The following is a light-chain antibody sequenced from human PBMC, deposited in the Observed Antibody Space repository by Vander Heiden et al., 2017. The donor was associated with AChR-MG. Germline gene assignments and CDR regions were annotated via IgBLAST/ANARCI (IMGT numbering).Light chain of an antibody. CDR3: HHRSNEGFT. J-gene: IGKJ4*01. Sequence: EIVLTQSPATLSLSPGERATLSCRASQSVSSYLAWYQQKPGQAPRLLIYDASNRATGIPARFSGSGSGTDFTLTISSLEPEDFAVYYCHHRSNEGFTFGGGTKVEIK. CDR1: QSVSSY. V-gene: IGKV3-11*01. CDR2: DAS.